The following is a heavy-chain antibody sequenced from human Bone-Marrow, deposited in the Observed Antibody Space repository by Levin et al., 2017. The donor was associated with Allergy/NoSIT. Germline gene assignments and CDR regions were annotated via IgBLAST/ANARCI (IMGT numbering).Heavy chain of an antibody. CDR3: AREYFGQGSDY. J-gene: IGHJ4*02. CDR1: GYTFSSHG. CDR2: ISAYNGNT. Sequence: GESLKISCKASGYTFSSHGINWVRQAPGQGLEWMGWISAYNGNTNHAQKFQGRVTMTTDTSTSTAYMELRSLRSDDTAVYYCAREYFGQGSDYWGQGTLVTVSS. D-gene: IGHD3-10*01. V-gene: IGHV1-18*01.